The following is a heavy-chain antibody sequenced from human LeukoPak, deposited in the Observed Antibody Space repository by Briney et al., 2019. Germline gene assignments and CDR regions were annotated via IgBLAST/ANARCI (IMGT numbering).Heavy chain of an antibody. CDR3: ARDGSHSSSWYQVY. CDR1: GFTFSSYA. Sequence: GGSLRLSCAASGFTFSSYAMHWVRQAPGKGLEWVAVISYDGSNKYYADSVKGRFTISRDNAKNSLYLQMNSLRAEDTAVYYCARDGSHSSSWYQVYWGQGTLVTVSS. CDR2: ISYDGSNK. J-gene: IGHJ4*02. D-gene: IGHD6-13*01. V-gene: IGHV3-30-3*01.